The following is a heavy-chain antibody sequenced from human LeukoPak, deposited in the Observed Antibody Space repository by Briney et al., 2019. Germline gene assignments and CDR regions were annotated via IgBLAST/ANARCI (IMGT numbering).Heavy chain of an antibody. CDR3: ARDWVSGSRLDYFDC. D-gene: IGHD3-10*01. V-gene: IGHV3-7*04. CDR2: IKQDGSEK. CDR1: GFTFSSYW. Sequence: PGGSLRLSCAASGFTFSSYWMSWVRQAPGKGLEWVANIKQDGSEKYYVDSVKGRFTISRDNAKNSLYLQMNSLRAEDTAVYYCARDWVSGSRLDYFDCWGQGTLVTVSS. J-gene: IGHJ4*02.